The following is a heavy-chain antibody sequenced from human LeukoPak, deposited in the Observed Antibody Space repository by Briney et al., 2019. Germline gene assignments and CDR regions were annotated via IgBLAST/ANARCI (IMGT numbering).Heavy chain of an antibody. V-gene: IGHV4-31*03. D-gene: IGHD3-9*01. CDR2: IYYSGST. CDR1: GGFISSGGYY. CDR3: AKWGDYDVLTGYYVSDY. J-gene: IGHJ4*02. Sequence: KPSETLSLTCTVSGGFISSGGYYWSWIRQHPGKGLEWIGYIYYSGSTYYNPSLKSRVTISVDTSKNQFSLKLSSVTAADTAVYYCAKWGDYDVLTGYYVSDYWGQGTLVTVSS.